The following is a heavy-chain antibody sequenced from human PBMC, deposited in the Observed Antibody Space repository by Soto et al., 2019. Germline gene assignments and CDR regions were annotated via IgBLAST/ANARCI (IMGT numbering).Heavy chain of an antibody. J-gene: IGHJ1*01. CDR3: AEDYRGVHGGGRAKCFDR. CDR2: ITWNSAKR. D-gene: IGHD2-8*01. Sequence: EVQLVESGGGLVQPGRSLRLSCVASGFTFDDHAMHWVRQAPGKGLEWVSGITWNSAKRDYADYVKGRSTISRDNAKNTVYLQMNNLKTEDTAMYDYAEDYRGVHGGGRAKCFDRWGQGTLVTVSS. V-gene: IGHV3-9*01. CDR1: GFTFDDHA.